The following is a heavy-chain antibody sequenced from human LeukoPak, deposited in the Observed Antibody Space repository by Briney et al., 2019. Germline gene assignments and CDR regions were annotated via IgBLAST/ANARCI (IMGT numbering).Heavy chain of an antibody. D-gene: IGHD3-3*01. CDR1: GYTFTSYG. J-gene: IGHJ4*02. CDR3: ARVPPYDFWSGYYTPYDY. CDR2: ISAYNGNT. V-gene: IGHV1-18*01. Sequence: ASVNVSCKASGYTFTSYGISWVRQAPGQGLEWMGWISAYNGNTNYAQKLQGRVTMTTDTSTSTAYMELRSLRSDDTAVYYCARVPPYDFWSGYYTPYDYWGQGTLVTVSS.